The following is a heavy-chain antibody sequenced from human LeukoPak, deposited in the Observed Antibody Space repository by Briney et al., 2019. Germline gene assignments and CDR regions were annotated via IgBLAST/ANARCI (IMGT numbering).Heavy chain of an antibody. Sequence: GGSLRLPCAAAGFTFEDYAMHWVRRAPGKGLERVSGISWDSGTIGYADSVKGRFTISRDNAKNSLYLQMNSLRAEDTALYYCAKGSAGDFDYWGQGTLVTVSS. CDR2: ISWDSGTI. J-gene: IGHJ4*02. V-gene: IGHV3-9*01. D-gene: IGHD6-13*01. CDR1: GFTFEDYA. CDR3: AKGSAGDFDY.